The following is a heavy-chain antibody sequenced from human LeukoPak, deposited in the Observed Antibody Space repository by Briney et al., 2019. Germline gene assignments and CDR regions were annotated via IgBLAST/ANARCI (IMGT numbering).Heavy chain of an antibody. V-gene: IGHV3-7*01. J-gene: IGHJ5*02. Sequence: GGSLRLSCGASGFTFSSYWMSWVRQAPGKGQEWVANIKQDGSEKYYVDSVKGRFAISRDNAKNSLYLQMNSLRAEDTAVYYCARGSGDNYDQWGFDPWGQGTLVTVSS. CDR1: GFTFSSYW. CDR2: IKQDGSEK. D-gene: IGHD5-24*01. CDR3: ARGSGDNYDQWGFDP.